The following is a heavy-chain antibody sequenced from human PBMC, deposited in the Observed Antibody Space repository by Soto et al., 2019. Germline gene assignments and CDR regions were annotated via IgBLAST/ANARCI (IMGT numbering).Heavy chain of an antibody. CDR3: GRDLTSNANCIDP. V-gene: IGHV4-30-4*01. CDR1: GDYIHVGGYY. Sequence: SETLSLTCSVSGDYIHVGGYYWTWIRQRPGKGLEWMGYIYYTGKTYYNPSLESRLTMSVDRSKDQFSLRLTSVTAADTAVYFCGRDLTSNANCIDPWGQGTLVTVSS. D-gene: IGHD2-2*01. J-gene: IGHJ5*02. CDR2: IYYTGKT.